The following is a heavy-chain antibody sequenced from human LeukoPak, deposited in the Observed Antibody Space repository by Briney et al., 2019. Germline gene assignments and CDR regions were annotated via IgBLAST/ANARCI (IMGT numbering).Heavy chain of an antibody. V-gene: IGHV3-48*01. J-gene: IGHJ4*02. CDR1: GFTFSTYS. D-gene: IGHD6-13*01. CDR3: ARDEWGAAAAN. Sequence: GGSLRLSCAASGFTFSTYSMGWVRQAPGKGLEWVSYISRSSSTIYYADSVKGRFTISRDNAENSLYLQTNSLRAEDTALYYCARDEWGAAAANWGQGTLVTVSS. CDR2: ISRSSSTI.